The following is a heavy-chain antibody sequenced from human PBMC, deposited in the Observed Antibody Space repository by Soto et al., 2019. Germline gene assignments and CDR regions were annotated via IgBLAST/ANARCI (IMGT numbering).Heavy chain of an antibody. CDR3: SRSLNS. CDR2: INPDGSEK. V-gene: IGHV3-7*01. Sequence: GSLRLSCAASGFTFSSFWMDWVRQAPGKGLEWVANINPDGSEKHYVDSVKGRFTISRDNVRNSLYLQMSSLTAEDSALYYCSRSLNSWGQGTRVTVSS. J-gene: IGHJ4*02. CDR1: GFTFSSFW.